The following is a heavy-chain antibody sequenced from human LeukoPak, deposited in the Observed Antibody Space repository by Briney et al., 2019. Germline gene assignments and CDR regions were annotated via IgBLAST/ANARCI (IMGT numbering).Heavy chain of an antibody. J-gene: IGHJ4*02. CDR2: ISSSSSYI. CDR1: GFTFSSYS. CDR3: AKGVPSCSTTSCYADY. V-gene: IGHV3-21*04. Sequence: KSGGSLRLSCAASGFTFSSYSMNWVRQAPGKGLEWVSSISSSSSYIYYADSVKGRFTISRDNAKSSLYLQMNSLRAEDTAVYYCAKGVPSCSTTSCYADYWGQGTLVTVSS. D-gene: IGHD2-2*01.